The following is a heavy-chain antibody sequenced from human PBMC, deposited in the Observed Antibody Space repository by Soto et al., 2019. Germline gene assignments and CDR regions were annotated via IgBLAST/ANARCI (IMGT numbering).Heavy chain of an antibody. CDR3: ARVGRVVAATAHWFDP. V-gene: IGHV3-74*01. CDR2: INSDGSST. CDR1: GFTFSSYW. D-gene: IGHD2-15*01. J-gene: IGHJ5*02. Sequence: EVQLVESGGGLVQPGGSLRLSCAASGFTFSSYWMHWVRQAPGKGLVWVSRINSDGSSTSYADSVKGRFTISRDNAKNTLYLQMNSLRAEDTAVYYCARVGRVVAATAHWFDPWGQGTLVTVSS.